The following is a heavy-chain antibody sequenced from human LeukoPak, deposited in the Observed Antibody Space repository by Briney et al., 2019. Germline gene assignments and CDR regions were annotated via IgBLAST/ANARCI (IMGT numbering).Heavy chain of an antibody. V-gene: IGHV1-69*08. J-gene: IGHJ6*02. CDR2: IIPFLDTT. Sequence: ASVKVSCKASGGTFSSFPISWVRQAPGQGLEWLGKIIPFLDTTNYAHKFQGRVKITADKSTSTAYLELRSLRSEVTAIYYCARASELGEWFGDLLYVWGQGTAVTVSS. D-gene: IGHD3-10*01. CDR3: ARASELGEWFGDLLYV. CDR1: GGTFSSFP.